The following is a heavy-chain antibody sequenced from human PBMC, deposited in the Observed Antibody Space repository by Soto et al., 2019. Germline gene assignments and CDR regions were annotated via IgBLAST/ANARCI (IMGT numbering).Heavy chain of an antibody. CDR1: GFTVSANY. V-gene: IGHV3-53*01. Sequence: GGSLRLSCAASGFTVSANYMCWVRQAPGKGLEWVSIIYSGGTTYYADSVKGRFTISRDNSKNTLYLQMNSLRAEDTAVYYCARDYTLHGPPYYYGMDVWGQGTTVTVSS. D-gene: IGHD3-16*01. J-gene: IGHJ6*02. CDR2: IYSGGTT. CDR3: ARDYTLHGPPYYYGMDV.